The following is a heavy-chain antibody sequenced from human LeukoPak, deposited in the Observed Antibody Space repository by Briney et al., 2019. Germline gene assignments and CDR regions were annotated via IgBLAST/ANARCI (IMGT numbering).Heavy chain of an antibody. CDR2: ISSSGSTI. Sequence: PGGSLRLSCAASGFTFSDYYMSWIRQAPGKGLEWVSYISSSGSTIYYADSVKGRFTISRDNAKNSLYLQMNSLRAEDTAVYYCARRFKRRFLEWLSPTYYFDYWGQGTLVTVSS. CDR3: ARRFKRRFLEWLSPTYYFDY. D-gene: IGHD3-3*01. J-gene: IGHJ4*02. CDR1: GFTFSDYY. V-gene: IGHV3-11*04.